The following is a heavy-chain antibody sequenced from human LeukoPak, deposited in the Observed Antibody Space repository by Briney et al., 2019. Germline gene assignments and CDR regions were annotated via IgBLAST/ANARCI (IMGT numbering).Heavy chain of an antibody. V-gene: IGHV4-39*07. J-gene: IGHJ4*02. CDR2: IYYSGST. CDR1: GGSISSSSYY. Sequence: SETLSLTCTVSGGSISSSSYYWGWIRQPPGKGLEWTGSIYYSGSTYYNPSLKSRVTISVDTSKNQFSLKLSSVTAADTAVYYCARCETYFDYWGQGTLVTVSS. CDR3: ARCETYFDY.